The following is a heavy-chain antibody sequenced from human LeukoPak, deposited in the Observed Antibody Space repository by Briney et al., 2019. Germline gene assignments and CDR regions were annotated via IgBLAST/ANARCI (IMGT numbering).Heavy chain of an antibody. CDR3: AKDPGTGHFDY. CDR2: ISWNSGSI. Sequence: GGSLRLSCAASGFTFDDYAMHWVRQAPGKGLEWVSGISWNSGSIGYADSVKGRFTISRDNAKNSLYPQMNSLRAEDTALYYCAKDPGTGHFDYWGQGTLVTVSS. CDR1: GFTFDDYA. V-gene: IGHV3-9*01. J-gene: IGHJ4*02. D-gene: IGHD3/OR15-3a*01.